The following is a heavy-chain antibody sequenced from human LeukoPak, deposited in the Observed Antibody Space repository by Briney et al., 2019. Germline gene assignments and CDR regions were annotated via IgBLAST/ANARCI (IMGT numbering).Heavy chain of an antibody. CDR1: GFTFSSYG. CDR3: AKSWGYEQWPDY. V-gene: IGHV3-30*02. D-gene: IGHD6-19*01. CDR2: IRYDGSNK. J-gene: IGHJ4*02. Sequence: PGGSLRLSCAASGFTFSSYGMHWVRQAPGKGLEWVAFIRYDGSNKYYADSVKGRFTISRDNSKNTLYLQMSSLRAEDTAVYYCAKSWGYEQWPDYWGQGTLVTVSS.